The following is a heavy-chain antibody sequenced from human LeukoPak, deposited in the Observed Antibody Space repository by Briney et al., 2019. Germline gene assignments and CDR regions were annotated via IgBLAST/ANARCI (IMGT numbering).Heavy chain of an antibody. CDR2: IYHSGST. D-gene: IGHD3-22*01. V-gene: IGHV4-30-2*01. J-gene: IGHJ3*02. CDR1: GGSISSGGYS. Sequence: SQTLSLTCAVSGGSISSGGYSWSWIRQPPGKGLEWIGYIYHSGSTYYNPSLKSRVTISVDRSKNHFSLKLRSVIAADTAVYYCARSPTMKVGGDAFDIWGQGTTVTVSS. CDR3: ARSPTMKVGGDAFDI.